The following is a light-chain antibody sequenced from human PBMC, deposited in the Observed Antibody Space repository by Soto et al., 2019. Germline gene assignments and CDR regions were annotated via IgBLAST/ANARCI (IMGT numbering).Light chain of an antibody. CDR3: QQYNNWPLT. J-gene: IGKJ4*01. Sequence: IVLTQSPGTLSLSPGDRATLSCGASQTVSGNYLARYQQKPGQVPRLLIYGASSRAIGIPDRFSGSGSGTDFTLTISRLEPEDFAVYYCQQYNNWPLTFGGGTKVDI. V-gene: IGKV3-20*01. CDR1: QTVSGNY. CDR2: GAS.